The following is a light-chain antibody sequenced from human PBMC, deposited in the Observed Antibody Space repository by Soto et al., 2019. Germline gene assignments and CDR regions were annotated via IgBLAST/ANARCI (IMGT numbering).Light chain of an antibody. V-gene: IGKV3-11*01. CDR1: QDISIY. CDR3: QQRYNWPPLT. J-gene: IGKJ4*01. Sequence: EIVLTQSPATLYLSPGERATLSCRASQDISIYLAWYQQKPGQPPRLLIFNASNRATGIPARFSGSGSGTDITLTISSLGPEDFAVYYCQQRYNWPPLTFGGGTTVEIK. CDR2: NAS.